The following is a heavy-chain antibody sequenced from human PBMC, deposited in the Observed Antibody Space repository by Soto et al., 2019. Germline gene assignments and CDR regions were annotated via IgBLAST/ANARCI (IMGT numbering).Heavy chain of an antibody. J-gene: IGHJ6*02. CDR2: IYYSGST. CDR1: GVSISRGGYY. V-gene: IGHV4-31*03. CDR3: ARFTISDKGAYGMDV. D-gene: IGHD3-9*01. Sequence: QVPLQEAGPGLVKPSQTMSLTCTVSGVSISRGGYYWSWIRQHPGKGLEWIGYIYYSGSTYYNPSLTSRGTISVDTSKSQVALKLSSVTAADTAVYYCARFTISDKGAYGMDVWGQGTTVTVSS.